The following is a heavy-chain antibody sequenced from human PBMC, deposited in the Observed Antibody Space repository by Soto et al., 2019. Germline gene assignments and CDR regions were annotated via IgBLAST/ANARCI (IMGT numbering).Heavy chain of an antibody. CDR3: ATDIVTTYYYYGMDV. V-gene: IGHV3-23*01. CDR2: ISGSGGST. J-gene: IGHJ6*02. D-gene: IGHD2-15*01. CDR1: GFTFSSYA. Sequence: GGSLRLSCAASGFTFSSYAMSWVRQAPGKGLEWVSAISGSGGSTYYADSVKGRFTISRDNSKNTLYLQMNSLRAEDTAVYYCATDIVTTYYYYGMDVWGQGTTVTVSS.